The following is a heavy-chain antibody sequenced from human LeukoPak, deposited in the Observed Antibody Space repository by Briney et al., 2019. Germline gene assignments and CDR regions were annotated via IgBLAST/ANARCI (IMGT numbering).Heavy chain of an antibody. CDR3: AKSWIRVGATATHAFDI. CDR2: ISGSGGST. CDR1: GFTFSSYA. D-gene: IGHD1-26*01. J-gene: IGHJ3*02. V-gene: IGHV3-23*01. Sequence: GGSLRLSCAASGFTFSSYAMSWVRQAPGKGLEWVSAISGSGGSTYYADSVKGRFTISRDNSKNTLYLQMNSLRAEDTAVYYCAKSWIRVGATATHAFDIWGQGTMVTVSS.